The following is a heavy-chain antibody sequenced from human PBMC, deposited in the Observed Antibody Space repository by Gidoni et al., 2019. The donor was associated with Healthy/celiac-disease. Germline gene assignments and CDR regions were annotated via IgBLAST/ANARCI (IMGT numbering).Heavy chain of an antibody. CDR2: AYYRSKWYT. CDR1: GDSVSSNRAA. D-gene: IGHD2-21*02. Sequence: QVQLQQPGPGLVKPSQTLSLTCAIPGDSVSSNRAAWNWIRQSPSRGLEWLGRAYYRSKWYTEYAISVKSRTTINPDTSKNQLSLQLNSVTPEDTAVYYCARANCGGDCYSFDYWGQGTLVTVSS. V-gene: IGHV6-1*01. CDR3: ARANCGGDCYSFDY. J-gene: IGHJ4*02.